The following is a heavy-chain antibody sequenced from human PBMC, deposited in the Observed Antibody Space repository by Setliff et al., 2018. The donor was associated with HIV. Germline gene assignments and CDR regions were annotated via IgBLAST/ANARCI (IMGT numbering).Heavy chain of an antibody. V-gene: IGHV4-34*10. CDR3: ARVVVERATIFDF. CDR2: INPSGNT. D-gene: IGHD5-12*01. Sequence: SETLSLTCAVYGGSFSGYYWSWIRQPPGKGLEWIGDINPSGNTYFNPALKSRITMSVDTSEDQFSLKLSSVTAADTAVYYCARVVVERATIFDFWGPGTLVTVSS. J-gene: IGHJ4*02. CDR1: GGSFSGYY.